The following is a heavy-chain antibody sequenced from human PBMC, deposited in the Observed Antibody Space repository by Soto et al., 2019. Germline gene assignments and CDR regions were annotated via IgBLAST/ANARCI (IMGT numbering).Heavy chain of an antibody. V-gene: IGHV3-53*01. J-gene: IGHJ3*02. CDR2: VYDTDGI. CDR1: GLTVTGKKY. D-gene: IGHD4-17*01. Sequence: DVQLVESGGGLIQPGGSLRLSCEASGLTVTGKKYVAWVRQAPVKGLEWVSGVYDTDGIYYADSVKGRFTSSRDNSKTIVYLEMNRLTPDDTAVYYCATWRLREHAYDICRIGTTVTVSS. CDR3: ATWRLREHAYDI.